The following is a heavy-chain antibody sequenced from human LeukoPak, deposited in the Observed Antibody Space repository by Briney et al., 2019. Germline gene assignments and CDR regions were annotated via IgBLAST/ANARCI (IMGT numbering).Heavy chain of an antibody. CDR1: GGSFSDDY. D-gene: IGHD3-10*01. CDR2: MYTSGST. Sequence: SETLSLTCAVYGGSFSDDYWSWIRQPPGKGLEWIGRMYTSGSTNYNPPLKSRATMSVDTSKNQFSLKLSSVTAADTAVYYCARESAVRGVIQGTGNMDVWGKGTTVTISS. V-gene: IGHV4-59*10. J-gene: IGHJ6*03. CDR3: ARESAVRGVIQGTGNMDV.